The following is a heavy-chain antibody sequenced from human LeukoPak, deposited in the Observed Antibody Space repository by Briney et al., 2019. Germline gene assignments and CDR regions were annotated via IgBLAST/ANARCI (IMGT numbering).Heavy chain of an antibody. CDR2: ISSSGSTI. J-gene: IGHJ4*02. V-gene: IGHV3-48*03. CDR1: GSTFSSYE. Sequence: GGSLRLSCAASGSTFSSYEMNWVRQAPGKGLEWVSYISSSGSTIYYADSVKGRFTISRDNAKNSLYLQMNSLRAEDTAVYYCARDQDWNYAFDYWGQGTLVTVSS. D-gene: IGHD1-7*01. CDR3: ARDQDWNYAFDY.